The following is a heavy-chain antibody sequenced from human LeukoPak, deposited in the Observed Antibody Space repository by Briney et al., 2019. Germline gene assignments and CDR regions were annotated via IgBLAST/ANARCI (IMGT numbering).Heavy chain of an antibody. CDR2: IYYSGST. CDR1: GGSISSSSYY. Sequence: SSETLSLTCTVSGGSISSSSYYWGWIRQPPGKGLEWIGSIYYSGSTYYNPSLKSRVTISVDTSKNQFSLKLSSVTAADTAVYYCARAGYSYGPLFDYWGQGTLVTVSS. J-gene: IGHJ4*02. V-gene: IGHV4-39*01. CDR3: ARAGYSYGPLFDY. D-gene: IGHD5-18*01.